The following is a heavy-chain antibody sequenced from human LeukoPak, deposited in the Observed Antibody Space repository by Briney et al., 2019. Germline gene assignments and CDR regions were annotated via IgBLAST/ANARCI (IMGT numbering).Heavy chain of an antibody. D-gene: IGHD3-10*01. CDR3: ARRFYGSGSIDP. J-gene: IGHJ5*02. CDR1: GGSISSGDYY. Sequence: SQTLSLTCSVSGGSISSGDYYWSWIRQPPGKGLEWIGYIYYGGSTYCNPSLKSRVTISVDTSKNQFSLKLSSVTAADTAVYYCARRFYGSGSIDPWGQGTLVIVSS. V-gene: IGHV4-30-4*01. CDR2: IYYGGST.